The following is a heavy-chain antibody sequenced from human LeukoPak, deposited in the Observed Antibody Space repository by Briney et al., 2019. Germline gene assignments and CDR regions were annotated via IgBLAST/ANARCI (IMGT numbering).Heavy chain of an antibody. Sequence: GGSLRPSCAASGFTFSRYSMNWVRQAPGKGLEWVSYISRSSSTIHYADSVKGRFTISRDNAKNSLYLQMNSLRAEDTAVYYCARGWDFWSGYYIDYWGQGTLVTVSS. V-gene: IGHV3-48*04. D-gene: IGHD3-3*01. J-gene: IGHJ4*02. CDR2: ISRSSSTI. CDR3: ARGWDFWSGYYIDY. CDR1: GFTFSRYS.